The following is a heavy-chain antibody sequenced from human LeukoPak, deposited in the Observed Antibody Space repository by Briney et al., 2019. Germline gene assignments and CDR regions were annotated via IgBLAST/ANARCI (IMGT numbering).Heavy chain of an antibody. Sequence: GGSLRLSCAASGFTFSSYWMQWVRHAPGKGLVWVSRIYSDGSITSYADSVKGRFTISRDNAKNTLYVQMNSLRVEDTAVYYCARARGGGGALDIWGQGTMVTVSS. CDR2: IYSDGSIT. CDR1: GFTFSSYW. CDR3: ARARGGGGALDI. V-gene: IGHV3-74*01. J-gene: IGHJ3*02. D-gene: IGHD3-10*01.